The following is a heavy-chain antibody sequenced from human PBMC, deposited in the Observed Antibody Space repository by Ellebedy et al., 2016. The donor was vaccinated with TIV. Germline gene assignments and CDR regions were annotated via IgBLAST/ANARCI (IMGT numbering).Heavy chain of an antibody. D-gene: IGHD6-13*01. J-gene: IGHJ4*02. CDR2: IYPGDTDT. Sequence: GESLKISCKGSGYTFANYWIAWVRQMPGKGLEWMGIIYPGDTDTRYGPSFEGQVTISADESLSTAYLQWSSLKASDTAMYYCARQYYTSSWPYFDHWGQGTLVTVSS. V-gene: IGHV5-51*01. CDR1: GYTFANYW. CDR3: ARQYYTSSWPYFDH.